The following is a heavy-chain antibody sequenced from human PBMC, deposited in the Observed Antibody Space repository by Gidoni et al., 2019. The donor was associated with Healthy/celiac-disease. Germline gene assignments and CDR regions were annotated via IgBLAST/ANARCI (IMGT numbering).Heavy chain of an antibody. J-gene: IGHJ3*02. Sequence: QVQLVQSGAEVKKPGASVKVSCKASGYTFTSYAMHWVRQAPGQRLEWMGWINAGNGNTKYSQKFQGRVTITRDTSASTAYMELSSLRSEDTAVYYCAREPGPYSNWDAFDIWGQGTMVTVSS. CDR3: AREPGPYSNWDAFDI. V-gene: IGHV1-3*01. D-gene: IGHD1-1*01. CDR1: GYTFTSYA. CDR2: INAGNGNT.